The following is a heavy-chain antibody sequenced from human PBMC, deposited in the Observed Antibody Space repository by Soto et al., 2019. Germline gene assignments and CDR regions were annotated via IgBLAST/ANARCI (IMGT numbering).Heavy chain of an antibody. CDR2: INHLETT. J-gene: IGHJ4*02. Sequence: QLQLHEYGSGLVKPSQTLSLTCTVSGASITYGGYSWSWIRQTPGKGLEWIGYINHLETTFYNPSFESRLTLSIDRAKNQFSLKLHSMSAADRAVYFCARGGGSDSFDYWGQGILVTVSS. CDR3: ARGGGSDSFDY. CDR1: GASITYGGYS. D-gene: IGHD1-26*01. V-gene: IGHV4-30-2*01.